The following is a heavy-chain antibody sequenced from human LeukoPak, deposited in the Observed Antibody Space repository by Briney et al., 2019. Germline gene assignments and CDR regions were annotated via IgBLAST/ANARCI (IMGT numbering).Heavy chain of an antibody. CDR3: ARDSVKNQLEPFWFDF. V-gene: IGHV3-30*04. J-gene: IGHJ4*02. Sequence: PGTSLRLSCAASGFTFSSYSIHWVREAPGKGLEWVAVISYDGSNKYYAESVKGRFTISRDNAKNTLWLQMHSLRAEDTAVYYCARDSVKNQLEPFWFDFWGQGTLVSVSS. CDR1: GFTFSSYS. CDR2: ISYDGSNK. D-gene: IGHD1-1*01.